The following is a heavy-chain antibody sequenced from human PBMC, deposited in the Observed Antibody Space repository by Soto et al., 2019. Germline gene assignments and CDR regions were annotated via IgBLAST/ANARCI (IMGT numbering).Heavy chain of an antibody. V-gene: IGHV3-21*06. CDR1: GFTFTRYS. J-gene: IGHJ4*02. CDR2: ISSTTNYI. Sequence: GGSLRLSCAASGFTFTRYSMNCVRQAPGKGLEWVSSISSTTNYIYYGDSMKGRFTISRDNAKNSLYLEMNSLRAEDTAVYYCAREAEELTSNLDYWGQGTLVTVAS. CDR3: AREAEELTSNLDY. D-gene: IGHD1-7*01.